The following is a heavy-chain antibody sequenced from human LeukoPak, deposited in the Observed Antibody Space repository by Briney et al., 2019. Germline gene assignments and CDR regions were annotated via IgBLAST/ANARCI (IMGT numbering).Heavy chain of an antibody. CDR1: GGRFSDVD. CDR2: TKHSEST. CDR3: ARVIGSDTRDYYLGY. D-gene: IGHD3-10*01. V-gene: IGHV4-34*01. Sequence: SETLSLTCAVYGGRFSDVDCRWIRQSPGKGLEWIGEIKSTGTTNWIGETKHSESTNYNPSLKSRVTISADTSKNQFSLKLNSVTAADTAVYYGARVIGSDTRDYYLGYWGQGTLVTVYS. J-gene: IGHJ4*02.